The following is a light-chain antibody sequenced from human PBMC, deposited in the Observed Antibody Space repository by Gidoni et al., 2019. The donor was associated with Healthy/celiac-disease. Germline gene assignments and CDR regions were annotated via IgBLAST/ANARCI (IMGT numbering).Light chain of an antibody. J-gene: IGLJ1*01. CDR1: SSNIGSNT. CDR2: SNN. Sequence: QSVLTQPPSASGTPGQRVTISCSGSSSNIGSNTVNWYQQLPGTAPKLLIYSNNQRPSGVPVRFSGSKSGTSASLAISGLQSEDEADYYCAAWDDSLNVLYVFGTGTKVTVL. CDR3: AAWDDSLNVLYV. V-gene: IGLV1-44*01.